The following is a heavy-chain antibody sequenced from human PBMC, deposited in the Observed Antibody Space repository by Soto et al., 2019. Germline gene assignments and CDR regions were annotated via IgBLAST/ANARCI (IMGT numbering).Heavy chain of an antibody. J-gene: IGHJ6*02. CDR2: IYWDGDE. V-gene: IGHV2-5*02. Sequence: QITLKESGPTLVKPTQTLTLTCTFSGFSVSTSGVGVAWIRQPPGKALEWLALIYWDGDERYSPFLQSRVTITKDTSKNQVVLTMTNMGPVDTATYYCAHKGGRGAGMDVWGQGTTVTVSS. CDR1: GFSVSTSGVG. CDR3: AHKGGRGAGMDV. D-gene: IGHD2-15*01.